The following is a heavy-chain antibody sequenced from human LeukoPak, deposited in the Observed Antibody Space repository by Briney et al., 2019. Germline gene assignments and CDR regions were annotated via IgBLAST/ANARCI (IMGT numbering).Heavy chain of an antibody. CDR3: AREVAGPPYWYFDL. CDR1: GDSVSSNSVT. V-gene: IGHV6-1*01. CDR2: TYYRSKWYN. J-gene: IGHJ2*01. D-gene: IGHD2-15*01. Sequence: SQTLSLTCAISGDSVSSNSVTWNWIRQSPSRGLEWLGRTYYRSKWYNDYAVSVKSRITINPDTSKNQFSLQLNSVTPEDTAVYYCAREVAGPPYWYFDLWGRGTLVTVSS.